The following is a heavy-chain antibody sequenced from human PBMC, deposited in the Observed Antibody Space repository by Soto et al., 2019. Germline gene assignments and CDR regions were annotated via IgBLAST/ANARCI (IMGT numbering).Heavy chain of an antibody. J-gene: IGHJ4*02. D-gene: IGHD6-19*01. CDR1: GYSCTSYG. Sequence: VESLRISGKGCGYSCTSYGNSWVRQMPGKGLEWMGRIDPSDSYTNYSPSFQGHVTISADKSISTAYLQWSSLKASDTAMYYCARSPVPIADNRLAVAGAGYWGQGTLVTVSS. CDR2: IDPSDSYT. V-gene: IGHV5-10-1*01. CDR3: ARSPVPIADNRLAVAGAGY.